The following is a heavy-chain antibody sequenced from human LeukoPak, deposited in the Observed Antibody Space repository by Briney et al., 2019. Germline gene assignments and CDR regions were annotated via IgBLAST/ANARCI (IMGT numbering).Heavy chain of an antibody. D-gene: IGHD4-11*01. J-gene: IGHJ6*03. V-gene: IGHV4-59*11. Sequence: SETLSLTCTVSGGSISSHYWSWIRQPPGKGLEWIGYIYYSGSTNYNPSLKSRVTISVDTSKNQFSLKLSSVTAADTAVYYCARDGGNYGTMGYYYYYMDVWGKGTTVTVSS. CDR1: GGSISSHY. CDR3: ARDGGNYGTMGYYYYYMDV. CDR2: IYYSGST.